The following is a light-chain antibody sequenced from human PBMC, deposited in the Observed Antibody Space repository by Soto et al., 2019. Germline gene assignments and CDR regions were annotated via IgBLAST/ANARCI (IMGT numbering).Light chain of an antibody. CDR3: QQYNDWRALT. CDR2: GAS. CDR1: QSVRTN. V-gene: IGKV3-15*01. J-gene: IGKJ4*01. Sequence: EIVMTQSPATLYVSPGERATLSCRASQSVRTNLAWYQQKPGQAPRLLIYGASTRATGIPARFSGSGSGTEFTLTISSLQSEDFAIYYCQQYNDWRALTFGGGTKVEIK.